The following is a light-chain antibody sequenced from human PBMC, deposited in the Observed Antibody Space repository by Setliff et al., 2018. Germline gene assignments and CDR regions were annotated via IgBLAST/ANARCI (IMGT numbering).Light chain of an antibody. CDR3: SSYASSSTLYV. J-gene: IGLJ1*01. V-gene: IGLV2-14*01. Sequence: QSALAQPASVSGSPGQSITISCTGTSSDVGGYNYVSWYQQHPGKAPKLMIYDVSNRPSGVSNRFSGSKSGNTASLTISGLQAEDEADYYCSSYASSSTLYVSGTGTKSPS. CDR1: SSDVGGYNY. CDR2: DVS.